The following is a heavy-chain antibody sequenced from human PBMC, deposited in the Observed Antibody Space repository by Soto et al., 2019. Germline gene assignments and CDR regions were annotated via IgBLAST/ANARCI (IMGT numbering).Heavy chain of an antibody. J-gene: IGHJ4*02. CDR3: ARSEVVVIRLDY. CDR2: ISYNGRT. D-gene: IGHD3-22*01. Sequence: QVQLQESGPGLVKPSQHLSLPCNVSGCSISRGGYLWSWIRQHPGKGLEWIGFISYNGRTSYNPSLKSRVTISADTSKNQISLELNSVTAADTAMYYCARSEVVVIRLDYWGQGTPVTVSS. V-gene: IGHV4-31*03. CDR1: GCSISRGGYL.